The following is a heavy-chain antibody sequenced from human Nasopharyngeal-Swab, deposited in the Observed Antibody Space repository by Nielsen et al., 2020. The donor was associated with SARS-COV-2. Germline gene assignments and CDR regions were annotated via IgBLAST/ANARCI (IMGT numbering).Heavy chain of an antibody. J-gene: IGHJ4*02. Sequence: GGSLRLSCAVSGLTVSSTYMSWVRQAPGKGLEWVSVTEIGGTTHYADSVKGRFSISRDSSTNTLYLQMNNVRAEDTAVYYCARARVGMIVVVGAFDYWGQGTLVTVSS. CDR3: ARARVGMIVVVGAFDY. CDR2: TEIGGTT. V-gene: IGHV3-53*01. D-gene: IGHD3-22*01. CDR1: GLTVSSTY.